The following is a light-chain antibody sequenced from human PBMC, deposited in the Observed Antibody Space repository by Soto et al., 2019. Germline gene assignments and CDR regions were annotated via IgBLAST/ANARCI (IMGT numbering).Light chain of an antibody. CDR3: QQYGSSLTWT. CDR2: GAS. CDR1: QSGSSSY. J-gene: IGKJ1*01. Sequence: ENVLTKSPGTLSLSPGERATLSCRARQSGSSSYLAWYQQKPGQAPMLLIYGASSRATGIPDRFSGSGSGTEFPLTISRLEPEDFAVYSCQQYGSSLTWTFGQGTKVEIK. V-gene: IGKV3-20*01.